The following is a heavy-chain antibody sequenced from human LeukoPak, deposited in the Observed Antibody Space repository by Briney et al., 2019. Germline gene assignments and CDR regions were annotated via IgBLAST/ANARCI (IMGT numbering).Heavy chain of an antibody. D-gene: IGHD5-18*01. CDR2: IKPSRGGK. V-gene: IGHV1-46*01. Sequence: ASVTVSCKASGYTFTSYYMHWVRQAPGQGLEWMGIIKPSRGGKSYAQKFQGRVTMTRDTSTSTVYMELSSLRSDDTAVYYCARDFRAAMVSDWFDPWGQGTLVTVSS. J-gene: IGHJ5*02. CDR1: GYTFTSYY. CDR3: ARDFRAAMVSDWFDP.